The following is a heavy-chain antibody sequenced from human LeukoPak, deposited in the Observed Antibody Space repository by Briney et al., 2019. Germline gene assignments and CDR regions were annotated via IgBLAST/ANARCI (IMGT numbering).Heavy chain of an antibody. Sequence: GGSLRLSCAASGFTFSNYAMHWVRQAPGKGLEWVAVISYDGNDKNNADSVKGRFTISRDNSKNTLYLQTNSLRAEDTAVYYCAGDGDRGAAGYYFDYWGQGILVTVSS. D-gene: IGHD6-13*01. CDR1: GFTFSNYA. J-gene: IGHJ4*02. V-gene: IGHV3-30-3*01. CDR2: ISYDGNDK. CDR3: AGDGDRGAAGYYFDY.